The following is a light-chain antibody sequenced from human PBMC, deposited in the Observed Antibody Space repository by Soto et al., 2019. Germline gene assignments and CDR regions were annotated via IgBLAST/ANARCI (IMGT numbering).Light chain of an antibody. V-gene: IGLV2-14*01. CDR3: SSYTTTSTQV. J-gene: IGLJ2*01. Sequence: QSALTQPASVSGSPGQSITLSCTGTSSDVGGYDYVSWYQHHPGKAPKLMIYEVSNRPSGISNRFSGSKFGNTASLTISGLQAEDEADYYCSSYTTTSTQVFGGGTKLTVL. CDR2: EVS. CDR1: SSDVGGYDY.